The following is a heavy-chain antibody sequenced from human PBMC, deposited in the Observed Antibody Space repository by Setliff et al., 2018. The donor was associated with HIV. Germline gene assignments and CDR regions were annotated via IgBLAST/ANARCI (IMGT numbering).Heavy chain of an antibody. D-gene: IGHD6-6*01. Sequence: SETLSLTCSVSGGSISSGTYYWGWIRQPPGKGLEWIGRIYTSGSTNYNPSLKSRVTISVDTSRNQFSLKLSSVTAADTAVYYCARSRGRWQLVIYYWGQGTLVTVSS. CDR2: IYTSGST. V-gene: IGHV4-61*02. CDR1: GGSISSGTYY. J-gene: IGHJ4*02. CDR3: ARSRGRWQLVIYY.